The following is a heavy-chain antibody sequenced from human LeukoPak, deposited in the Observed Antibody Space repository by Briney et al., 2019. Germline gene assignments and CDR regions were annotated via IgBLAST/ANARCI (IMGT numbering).Heavy chain of an antibody. CDR1: GGSFSSYY. Sequence: SETLSLTCTVSGGSFSSYYWSGMRQSPGKGLEWTGYIHYSGSTNYTPSLKSRVTISLHTTKNQISQQLSSETAADTAVYYCASTEWSYARWGQGTLVTVSS. CDR2: IHYSGST. J-gene: IGHJ4*02. D-gene: IGHD1-26*01. V-gene: IGHV4-59*08. CDR3: ASTEWSYAR.